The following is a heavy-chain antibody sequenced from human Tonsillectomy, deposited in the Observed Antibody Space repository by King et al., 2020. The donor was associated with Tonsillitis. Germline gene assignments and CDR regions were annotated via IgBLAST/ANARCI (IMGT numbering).Heavy chain of an antibody. CDR2: IYYSGTT. Sequence: VQLQESGPGLVKPSQTLSLTCTVSGGSVSDSFWGWLRQPPGKGLEWLGYIYYSGTTTYNPSLKIRVTISVDTSKHHFPLNLSSVTAADTAVYYCSRAPGYGGQIYCDSWGQGALAT. D-gene: IGHD4-23*01. CDR3: SRAPGYGGQIYCDS. J-gene: IGHJ4*02. V-gene: IGHV4-59*02. CDR1: GGSVSDSF.